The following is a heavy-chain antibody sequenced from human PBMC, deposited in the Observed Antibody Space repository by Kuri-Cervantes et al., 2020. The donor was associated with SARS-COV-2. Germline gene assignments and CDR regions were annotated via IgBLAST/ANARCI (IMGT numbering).Heavy chain of an antibody. V-gene: IGHV4-59*08. CDR1: GGSISSYY. CDR3: ARLPALPWYFDY. J-gene: IGHJ4*02. Sequence: SETLSLTCTVSGGSISSYYWSWIRQPPGKGLEWIGYIYYSGSTYYNPSLKSRVTISVDTSKNQFSLKLSSVTAADTAVYYCARLPALPWYFDYWGQGTLVTVSS. CDR2: IYYSGST.